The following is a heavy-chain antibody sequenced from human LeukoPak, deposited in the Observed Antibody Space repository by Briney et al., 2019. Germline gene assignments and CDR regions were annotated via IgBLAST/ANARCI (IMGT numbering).Heavy chain of an antibody. Sequence: SETLSLTCAVYGRSFSGYYWIWIRQPPGKGLEWIGEINHSGSTNYNPSLKSRVTISVDTSKNQFSLKLSSVTAADTAVYYCARGPEAGYSYGEFDYWGQGTLVTVSS. J-gene: IGHJ4*02. V-gene: IGHV4-34*01. CDR3: ARGPEAGYSYGEFDY. CDR2: INHSGST. D-gene: IGHD5-18*01. CDR1: GRSFSGYY.